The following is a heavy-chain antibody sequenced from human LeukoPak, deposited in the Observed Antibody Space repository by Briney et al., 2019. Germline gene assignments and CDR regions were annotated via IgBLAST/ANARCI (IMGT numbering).Heavy chain of an antibody. CDR2: IYSGGST. D-gene: IGHD2-2*01. J-gene: IGHJ6*03. CDR1: GFTVSSNY. V-gene: IGHV3-53*01. CDR3: ARDRGSRYCSSTSRRSIAARYYYYYYMDV. Sequence: GGSLRLSCAASGFTVSSNYMSWVRQAPGKGLEWVSVIYSGGSTYYADSVKGRFTISRDNSKNTLYLQMNSLRAEDTAVYYCARDRGSRYCSSTSRRSIAARYYYYYYMDVWGKGTTVTVSS.